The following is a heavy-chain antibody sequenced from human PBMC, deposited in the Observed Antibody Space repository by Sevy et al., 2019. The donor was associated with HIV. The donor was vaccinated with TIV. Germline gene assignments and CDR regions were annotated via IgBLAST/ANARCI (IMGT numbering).Heavy chain of an antibody. CDR1: GYTFSDSGYY. Sequence: ASVKVSCKASGYTFSDSGYYVHWVRQAPGQGLEWMGWINPKSGATNYAQKFQGRVTMTSDTSVSTANMELTRLTSDDTAVYYCARESYDFWTGPVDYDYGMDVWGQGTTVTVSS. CDR3: ARESYDFWTGPVDYDYGMDV. J-gene: IGHJ6*02. CDR2: INPKSGAT. V-gene: IGHV1-2*02. D-gene: IGHD3-3*01.